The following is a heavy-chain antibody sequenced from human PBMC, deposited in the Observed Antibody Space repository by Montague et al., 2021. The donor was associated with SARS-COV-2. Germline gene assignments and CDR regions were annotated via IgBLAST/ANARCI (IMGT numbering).Heavy chain of an antibody. CDR1: GFSFSSYR. V-gene: IGHV3-48*02. CDR3: ARGFGLADFDL. CDR2: ISSSSSTI. J-gene: IGHJ2*01. Sequence: SLRLSCAASGFSFSSYRMNWVRQAPGKGLEWLSDISSSSSTIYYADSVKGRFTISRDNGKNSLYLQANSLRDDDTAVHYCARGFGLADFDLWGRGTLVTVSS. D-gene: IGHD3-16*01.